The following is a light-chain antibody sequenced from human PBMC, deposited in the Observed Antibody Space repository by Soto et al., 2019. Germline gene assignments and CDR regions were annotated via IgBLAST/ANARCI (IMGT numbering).Light chain of an antibody. CDR3: SSYSSSSKIL. J-gene: IGLJ2*01. V-gene: IGLV2-14*01. Sequence: QSALTQPASVSGSLGQSITLSCTGTSTDVGGYIYVSWYQQYPGKAPKLIIFEIYNRPSGVSDRFSGSRSGNTASLTISSPQTEDEADYYCSSYSSSSKILFGGGTKVTVL. CDR1: STDVGGYIY. CDR2: EIY.